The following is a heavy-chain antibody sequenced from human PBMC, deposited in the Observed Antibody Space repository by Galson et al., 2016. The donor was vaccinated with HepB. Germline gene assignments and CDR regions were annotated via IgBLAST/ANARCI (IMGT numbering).Heavy chain of an antibody. J-gene: IGHJ5*02. Sequence: SLRLSCAASGFTFSTYAMNWVRQVPGKGLEWVSLISGNGGTTYYADSVKGRFTISRDNAKSTVYLQMNSLGAEDTAVYYCARDYAPISTAGTGFVDPWGQGTLVTVSS. D-gene: IGHD6-19*01. CDR3: ARDYAPISTAGTGFVDP. CDR1: GFTFSTYA. CDR2: ISGNGGTT. V-gene: IGHV3-23*01.